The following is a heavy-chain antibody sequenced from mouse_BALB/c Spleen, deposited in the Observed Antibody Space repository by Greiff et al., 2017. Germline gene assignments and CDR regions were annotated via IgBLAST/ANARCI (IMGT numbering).Heavy chain of an antibody. J-gene: IGHJ2*01. CDR3: ARWLLRGDYFDY. Sequence: EVQLVESGPELVKPGASVKISCKASGYSFTGYYMHWVKQSHVKSLEWIGRINPYNGATSYNQNFKDKASLTVDKSSSTAYMELHSLTSEDSAVYYCARWLLRGDYFDYWGQGTTLTVSS. CDR1: GYSFTGYY. CDR2: INPYNGAT. D-gene: IGHD2-3*01. V-gene: IGHV1-31*01.